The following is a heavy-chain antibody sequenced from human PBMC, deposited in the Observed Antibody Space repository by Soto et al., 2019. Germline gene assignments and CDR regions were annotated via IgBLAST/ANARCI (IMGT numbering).Heavy chain of an antibody. J-gene: IGHJ4*02. CDR3: ARESIAARPPYFDY. CDR1: GFTFSSYG. CDR2: IWYDGSSK. D-gene: IGHD6-6*01. Sequence: LRLSCAASGFTFSSYGMHWVRQAPGKGLEGVAVIWYDGSSKYYEDSVKGRFTISRDNSKTTLYLQMNSLRAEDTAVYYCARESIAARPPYFDYWGQGTLVTVSS. V-gene: IGHV3-33*01.